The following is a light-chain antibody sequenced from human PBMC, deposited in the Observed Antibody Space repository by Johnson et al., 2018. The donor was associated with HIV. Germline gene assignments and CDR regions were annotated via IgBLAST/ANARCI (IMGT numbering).Light chain of an antibody. Sequence: SVLTQPPSVSAAPGQKVTISCSGSSSNIGNNYVSWYQQLPGTAPKLLIYENNKRPSGIPDRFSGSKSGTSATLGITGLQTGDEADYYCGTWDSSLSAYVFGIGTKVTFL. CDR2: ENN. CDR1: SSNIGNNY. CDR3: GTWDSSLSAYV. J-gene: IGLJ1*01. V-gene: IGLV1-51*02.